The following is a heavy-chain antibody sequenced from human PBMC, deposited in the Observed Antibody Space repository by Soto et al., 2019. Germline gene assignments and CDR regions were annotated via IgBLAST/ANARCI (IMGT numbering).Heavy chain of an antibody. CDR1: GYTFTSYA. D-gene: IGHD3-16*01. Sequence: QVQLVQSGAEVKKPGASVKVSCKASGYTFTSYAMHWVRQAPGQRLEWMGWINAGNGNTKYSQKFQGRVTITRDTSASTAYMELSSLRSEDTAVYYCARAGGLGAFFDYWGQGTLVTVSS. CDR2: INAGNGNT. CDR3: ARAGGLGAFFDY. J-gene: IGHJ4*02. V-gene: IGHV1-3*01.